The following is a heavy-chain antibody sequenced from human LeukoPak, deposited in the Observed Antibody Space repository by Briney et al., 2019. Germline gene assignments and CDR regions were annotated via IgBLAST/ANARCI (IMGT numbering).Heavy chain of an antibody. D-gene: IGHD4-17*01. Sequence: GGSLRPSCAASGFTFSDYYMSWIRQAPGKGLEWVSYISSSGSTIYYADSVKGRFTISRDNAKNSLYLQMNSLRAEDTAVYYCARASTVTDAFDIWGQGTMVTVSS. CDR3: ARASTVTDAFDI. V-gene: IGHV3-11*01. CDR1: GFTFSDYY. CDR2: ISSSGSTI. J-gene: IGHJ3*02.